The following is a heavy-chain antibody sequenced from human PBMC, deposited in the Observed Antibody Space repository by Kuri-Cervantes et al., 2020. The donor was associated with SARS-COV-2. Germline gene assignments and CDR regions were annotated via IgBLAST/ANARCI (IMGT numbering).Heavy chain of an antibody. D-gene: IGHD2-15*01. Sequence: SGPTLVKPSQTLTLTCSFSGFSLNTVGVGVGWIRQPPGKALEWVALVFWDDNKHFRPSLKTRVTITKDTSTNQVVLTMTNMDPVDTATYYCAQIGSCSGGSCFYSKGHPDYWGQGTRVTVSS. CDR1: GFSLNTVGVG. V-gene: IGHV2-5*02. J-gene: IGHJ4*02. CDR3: AQIGSCSGGSCFYSKGHPDY. CDR2: VFWDDNK.